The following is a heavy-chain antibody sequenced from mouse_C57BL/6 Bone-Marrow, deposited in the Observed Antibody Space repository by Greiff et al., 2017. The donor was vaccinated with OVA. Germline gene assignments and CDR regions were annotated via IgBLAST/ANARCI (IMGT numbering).Heavy chain of an antibody. CDR2: IDPSDSET. Sequence: QVQLQQPGAELVRPGSSVKLSCKASGYTFTSYWMHWVKQRPIQGLEWIGNIDPSDSETHYNQKFKDKATLTVDKSSSTAYMQLSSLTSDDSAVYYCARGIITTGDYYAMDYWGQGTSVTVSS. V-gene: IGHV1-52*01. CDR1: GYTFTSYW. CDR3: ARGIITTGDYYAMDY. J-gene: IGHJ4*01. D-gene: IGHD1-1*01.